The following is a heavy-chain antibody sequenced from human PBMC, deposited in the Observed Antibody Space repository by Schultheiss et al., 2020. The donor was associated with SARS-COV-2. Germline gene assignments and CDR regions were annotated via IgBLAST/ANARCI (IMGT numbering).Heavy chain of an antibody. J-gene: IGHJ3*02. D-gene: IGHD5-24*01. V-gene: IGHV3-48*04. Sequence: GGSLRLSCAASGFTFSSYSMNWVRQAPGKGLEWVSYISSSSSTIYYADSVKGRFTISRDNAKNSLYLQMNSLRAADTALYYCARASRDGYPDAFDIWGQGTMVTVSS. CDR1: GFTFSSYS. CDR3: ARASRDGYPDAFDI. CDR2: ISSSSSTI.